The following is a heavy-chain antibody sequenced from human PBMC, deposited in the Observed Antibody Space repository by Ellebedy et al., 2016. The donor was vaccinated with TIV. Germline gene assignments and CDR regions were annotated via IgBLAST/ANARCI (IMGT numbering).Heavy chain of an antibody. CDR1: GFTFSRYW. Sequence: GESLKISCAASGFTFSRYWMHWVRQVPGKGLVWVSRINSDGSTTNYADSVKGRFTISRDHAKNTLYLQMNSLRAEDTAVYYCAEGRNYYDSRAYCGYWGQGTLVTVPS. CDR2: INSDGSTT. J-gene: IGHJ4*02. V-gene: IGHV3-74*01. CDR3: AEGRNYYDSRAYCGY. D-gene: IGHD3-22*01.